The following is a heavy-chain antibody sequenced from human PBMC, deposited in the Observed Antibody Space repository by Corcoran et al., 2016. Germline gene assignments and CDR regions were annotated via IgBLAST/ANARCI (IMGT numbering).Heavy chain of an antibody. J-gene: IGHJ4*02. CDR2: IYPGDSDT. CDR1: GYSFTSYW. Sequence: EVQLVQSGAEVKKPGESLKISCKGSGYSFTSYWIGWVRQMPGKGLEWMGIIYPGDSDTRYSPSVQGQVTISADKSISTAYLQWSSLKASDTAMYYCASPHPYYGDYPGYFDYWGQGTLVTVSS. CDR3: ASPHPYYGDYPGYFDY. D-gene: IGHD4-17*01. V-gene: IGHV5-51*01.